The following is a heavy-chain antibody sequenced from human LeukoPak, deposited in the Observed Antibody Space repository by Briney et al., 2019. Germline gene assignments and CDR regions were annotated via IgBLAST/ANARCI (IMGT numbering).Heavy chain of an antibody. J-gene: IGHJ4*02. CDR2: ISPNKGDT. D-gene: IGHD1-20*01. Sequence: EASVKVSCKASGYSFTGYYIHWVRQAPGQGLDWMGWISPNKGDTKYAQNFRGRVTMTRDTSITTAYMEMSTLTSDDTAMYYCARGSSLTGNRVPSDYWGQGTLVTVSS. V-gene: IGHV1-2*02. CDR1: GYSFTGYY. CDR3: ARGSSLTGNRVPSDY.